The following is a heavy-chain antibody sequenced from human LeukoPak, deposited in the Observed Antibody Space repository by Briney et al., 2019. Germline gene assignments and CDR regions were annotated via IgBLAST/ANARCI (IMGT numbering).Heavy chain of an antibody. D-gene: IGHD2/OR15-2a*01. CDR2: INPNSGNI. Sequence: ASVKVSCKASGYTFTSYDINWVRQATGQGLEWMGWINPNSGNIGYVQKFQGRVTMTRNTSISAAYMELSSLRSEDTAVYYCARSSSMDYWGQGTLVTVSS. V-gene: IGHV1-8*01. CDR1: GYTFTSYD. J-gene: IGHJ4*02. CDR3: ARSSSMDY.